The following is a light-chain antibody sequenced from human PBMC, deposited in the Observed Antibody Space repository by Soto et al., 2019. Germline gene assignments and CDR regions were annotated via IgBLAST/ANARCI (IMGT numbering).Light chain of an antibody. CDR3: LQDFTYPRT. J-gene: IGKJ1*01. CDR2: SAS. CDR1: QGIRNE. V-gene: IGKV1-6*01. Sequence: AIQMTQSPSSVSASVGDRVTITCRASQGIRNELGWYQQKPGKAPKLLIYSASSLQSGVPSRFSGSGSGTDFILTISVLLPEDFANYFCLQDFTYPRTFGQGTKVDIK.